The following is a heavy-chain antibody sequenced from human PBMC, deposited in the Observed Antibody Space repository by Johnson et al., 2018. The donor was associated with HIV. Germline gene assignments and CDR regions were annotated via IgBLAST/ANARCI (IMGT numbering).Heavy chain of an antibody. D-gene: IGHD6-13*01. Sequence: QLVESGGGVVQPGRSLRLSCAASGFTFSSYGMHWVRQAPGKGLEWVAVISYDGSNKYYADSVKGRFTISRDNSKNTLYLQMNSLRAEDTAVYYCAKDRGSSSWYKDAFDIWGQGTMVTVSS. CDR1: GFTFSSYG. CDR2: ISYDGSNK. V-gene: IGHV3-30*18. J-gene: IGHJ3*02. CDR3: AKDRGSSSWYKDAFDI.